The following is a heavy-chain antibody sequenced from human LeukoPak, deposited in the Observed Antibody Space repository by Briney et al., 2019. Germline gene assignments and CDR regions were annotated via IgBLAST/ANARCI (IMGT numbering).Heavy chain of an antibody. Sequence: GGSLRLSCAASGFTFSNYAMSWVRQAPGKGLEWVSAISGGGGSTYYADSVKGRFTISRDNSKSTLYLQMNSLRAEDTAVYYCANPLWQQPDYDWIDPWGQGTLVTVSS. D-gene: IGHD6-13*01. CDR3: ANPLWQQPDYDWIDP. V-gene: IGHV3-23*01. CDR1: GFTFSNYA. J-gene: IGHJ5*02. CDR2: ISGGGGST.